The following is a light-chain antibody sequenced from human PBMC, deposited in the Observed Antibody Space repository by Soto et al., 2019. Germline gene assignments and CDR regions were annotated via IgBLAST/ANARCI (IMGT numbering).Light chain of an antibody. V-gene: IGKV1-39*01. Sequence: DLQMTQSPSSLSASVGDRVTITCRASQSISSYLNWYQQKSGQAPKLLIYAASSLQSGVPSRFTGSGSGTDFTLTISRLQPEDFAAYYCQQSYRTPFTFGPGTRVDIK. CDR2: AAS. CDR1: QSISSY. CDR3: QQSYRTPFT. J-gene: IGKJ3*01.